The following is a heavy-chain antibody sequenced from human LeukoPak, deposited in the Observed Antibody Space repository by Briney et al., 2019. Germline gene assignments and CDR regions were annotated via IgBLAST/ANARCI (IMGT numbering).Heavy chain of an antibody. V-gene: IGHV4-59*01. Sequence: SETLSLTCTVSGGSISSYYWSWIRQPPGKGLEWIGYIYYSGSTNYNPSLKSRVTISVDTSKNQFSLKLSSVTAADPAVYYCVRDSSGWYRWFDPWGQGTLVTVSS. CDR1: GGSISSYY. J-gene: IGHJ5*02. CDR2: IYYSGST. D-gene: IGHD6-19*01. CDR3: VRDSSGWYRWFDP.